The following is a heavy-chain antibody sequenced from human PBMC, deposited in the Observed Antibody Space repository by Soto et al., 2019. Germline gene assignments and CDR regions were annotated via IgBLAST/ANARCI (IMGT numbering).Heavy chain of an antibody. D-gene: IGHD3-22*01. CDR1: GGSISSSSYY. Sequence: SETLSLTCTVSGGSISSSSYYWGWIRQPPGKGLEWIGSIYYSGSTYYNPSLKSRVTISVDTSKNQFSLKLSSVTAADTAVYYCASQTYYHDSSGYYPFDYWGQGTLVTVSS. V-gene: IGHV4-39*01. J-gene: IGHJ4*02. CDR2: IYYSGST. CDR3: ASQTYYHDSSGYYPFDY.